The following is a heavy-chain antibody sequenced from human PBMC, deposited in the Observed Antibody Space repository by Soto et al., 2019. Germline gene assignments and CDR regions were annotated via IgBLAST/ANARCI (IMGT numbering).Heavy chain of an antibody. D-gene: IGHD5-12*01. CDR3: AKDGGGFSGYDPFDY. CDR2: IRGSGGST. J-gene: IGHJ4*02. CDR1: GFTFNYYA. Sequence: GGSLRLSCAASGFTFNYYAMSWVRQAPGKGLEWVSAIRGSGGSTYSADSVKGRFTISKDISKNTLYLQMNDLRVEDTAVYYCAKDGGGFSGYDPFDYWGQGTLVTVSS. V-gene: IGHV3-23*01.